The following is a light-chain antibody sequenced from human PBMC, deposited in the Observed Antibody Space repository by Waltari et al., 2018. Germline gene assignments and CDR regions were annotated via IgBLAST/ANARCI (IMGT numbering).Light chain of an antibody. CDR1: ALPKQF. V-gene: IGLV3-25*03. Sequence: SFELTQPPSVSVSPGQTASITSSADALPKQFAYWYQKKPGQAPVLIIYKDSERPSGVPERFSGSTSGTTVTLTISGVQAEDEADYFCQSADYTHTVFGGGTKLTVL. CDR2: KDS. J-gene: IGLJ3*02. CDR3: QSADYTHTV.